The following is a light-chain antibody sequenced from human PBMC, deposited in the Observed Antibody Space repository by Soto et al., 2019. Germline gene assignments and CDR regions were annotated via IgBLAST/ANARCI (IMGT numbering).Light chain of an antibody. J-gene: IGLJ2*01. V-gene: IGLV6-57*01. CDR3: QSYDSSTHVV. CDR1: SGSIASNY. Sequence: NFMLTQPHSVSESPGKTVTISCTRSSGSIASNYVQWYQQRPGSSPNTVIYEDNQRPSGVPDRFSGAIDSSSNSASLTISGLKTEDAADYYCQSYDSSTHVVFGGGTKLTVL. CDR2: EDN.